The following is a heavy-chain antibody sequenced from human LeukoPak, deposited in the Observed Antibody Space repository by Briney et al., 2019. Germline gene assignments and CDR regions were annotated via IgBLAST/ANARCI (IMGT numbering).Heavy chain of an antibody. CDR3: ARDREYVPDF. V-gene: IGHV3-21*01. D-gene: IGHD2-2*01. Sequence: GGSLRLSCAASGFTFSSYNMNWVRQAPGKGLEWDSSITTSSYIYYADSVKGRFTISRDNAKNSLSLQMNSLRAEDTAVYYCARDREYVPDFWGQGTLVTVSS. CDR1: GFTFSSYN. J-gene: IGHJ4*02. CDR2: ITTSSYI.